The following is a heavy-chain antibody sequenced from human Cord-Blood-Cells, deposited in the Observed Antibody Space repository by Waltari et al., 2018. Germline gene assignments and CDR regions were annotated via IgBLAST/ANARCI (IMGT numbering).Heavy chain of an antibody. J-gene: IGHJ3*02. Sequence: QVQLQQSGPGLVKPSQPLSLTCAISGGSVSSNSAAWNWIWQSPSSGIEWLGTTYYRSNWYNDYAVSVKSRITINPDTSKNQFSLQLNSVTPEDTAVYYCARDKTGTDAFDIWGQGTMVTVSS. V-gene: IGHV6-1*01. CDR1: GGSVSSNSAA. D-gene: IGHD1-1*01. CDR2: TYYRSNWYN. CDR3: ARDKTGTDAFDI.